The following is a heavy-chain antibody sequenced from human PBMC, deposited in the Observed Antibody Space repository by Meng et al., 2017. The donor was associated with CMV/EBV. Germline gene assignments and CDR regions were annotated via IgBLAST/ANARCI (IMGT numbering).Heavy chain of an antibody. J-gene: IGHJ4*02. V-gene: IGHV3-9*01. D-gene: IGHD2-2*03. CDR1: GFTFDDYA. CDR3: AKDIRGYWYSLEY. CDR2: INWNSGDI. Sequence: SLKISCAASGFTFDDYAMHWVRQAPGKGLEWVSGINWNSGDIGYADSVKGRFTISRDNAKNSLYLQMNSLRDEDTALYCCAKDIRGYWYSLEYWGQGTLVTVSS.